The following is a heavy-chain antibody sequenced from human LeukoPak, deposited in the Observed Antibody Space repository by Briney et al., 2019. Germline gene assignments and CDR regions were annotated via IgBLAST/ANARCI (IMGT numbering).Heavy chain of an antibody. CDR2: IYTSGST. J-gene: IGHJ4*02. D-gene: IGHD2-15*01. CDR3: ARDVNCSGGSCYAFDY. Sequence: SETLSLTCTVSGGSISSYYWSWIRQPAGKGLEWIGCIYTSGSTNYNPSLKSRVTMSVDTSKNQFSLKLSSVTAADTAVYYCARDVNCSGGSCYAFDYWGQGTLVTVSS. CDR1: GGSISSYY. V-gene: IGHV4-4*07.